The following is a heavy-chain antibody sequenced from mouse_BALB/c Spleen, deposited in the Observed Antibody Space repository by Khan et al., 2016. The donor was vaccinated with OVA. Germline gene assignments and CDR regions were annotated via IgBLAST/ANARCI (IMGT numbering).Heavy chain of an antibody. Sequence: EVQLQESGPCLVKPSQSLSLTCTVTGYSITSDYAWNWIRQFPGNKLEWMGYISYSGSTTYNPSLKSRISITRDTSKNQFFLQLNSVTTEATATYYCARWFTYWGQGTLVTGSA. CDR2: ISYSGST. V-gene: IGHV3-2*02. CDR3: ARWFTY. J-gene: IGHJ3*01. CDR1: GYSITSDYA.